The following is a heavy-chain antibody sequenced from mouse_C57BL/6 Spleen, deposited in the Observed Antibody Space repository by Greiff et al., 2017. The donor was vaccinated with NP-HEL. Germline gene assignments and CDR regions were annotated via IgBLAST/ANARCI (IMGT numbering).Heavy chain of an antibody. CDR1: GYTFTSYW. CDR2: IHPNSGST. J-gene: IGHJ4*01. D-gene: IGHD2-2*01. CDR3: ARDGYYGYDEGDYYAMDY. Sequence: QVQLQQSGAELVKPGASVKLSCKASGYTFTSYWMHWVKQRPGQGLEWIGMIHPNSGSTNYNEKFKSKATLTVDKSSSTAYMQLSSLTSEDSAVYYCARDGYYGYDEGDYYAMDYWGQGTSVTVSS. V-gene: IGHV1-64*01.